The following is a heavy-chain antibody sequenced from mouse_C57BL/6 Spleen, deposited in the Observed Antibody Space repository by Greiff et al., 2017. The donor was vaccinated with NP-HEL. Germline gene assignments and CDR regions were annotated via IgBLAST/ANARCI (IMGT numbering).Heavy chain of an antibody. D-gene: IGHD1-1*01. J-gene: IGHJ4*01. V-gene: IGHV2-6-1*01. CDR2: IWSDGST. Sequence: QVQLQQSGPGLVAPSQSLSITCTVSGFSLTSYGVHWVRQPPGKGLEWLVVIWSDGSTTYNSALKSRLSISKDNSKSQVFLKMNSLQTDDTAMYYCARHGYYGSSYGAMDYWGQGTSVTVSS. CDR3: ARHGYYGSSYGAMDY. CDR1: GFSLTSYG.